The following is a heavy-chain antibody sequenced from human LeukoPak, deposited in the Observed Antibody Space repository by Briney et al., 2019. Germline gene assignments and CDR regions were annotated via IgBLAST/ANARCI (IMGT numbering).Heavy chain of an antibody. CDR2: ISWSGDRM. Sequence: PGRSLRLSCAASGFTFEDHFMHWVRQAPGKGLEWVSSISWSGDRMGYADAVKGRFTISRDNDKNYLFLQMNSLRVEDTALYYCAKDLGGSATTVWGQGALVTVSS. D-gene: IGHD2-2*01. CDR3: AKDLGGSATTV. J-gene: IGHJ4*02. CDR1: GFTFEDHF. V-gene: IGHV3-9*01.